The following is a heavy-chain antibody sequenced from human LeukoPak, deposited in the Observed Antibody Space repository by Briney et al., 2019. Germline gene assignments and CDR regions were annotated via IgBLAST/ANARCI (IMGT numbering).Heavy chain of an antibody. CDR1: GFTFSSYG. V-gene: IGHV3-30*03. D-gene: IGHD4-17*01. J-gene: IGHJ3*02. CDR3: ASYDYGDYVGNAFDI. Sequence: GGSLRLSCAASGFTFSSYGMHWVRQAPGKGLEWVAVISYDGSNEYYADSVKGRFTISRDNSKNTLYLQMNSLRAEDTAVYYCASYDYGDYVGNAFDIWGQGTMVTVSS. CDR2: ISYDGSNE.